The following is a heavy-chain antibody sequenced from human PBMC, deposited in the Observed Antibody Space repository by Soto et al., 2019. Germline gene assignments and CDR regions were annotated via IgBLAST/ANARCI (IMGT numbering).Heavy chain of an antibody. CDR1: GFTFSTYA. D-gene: IGHD2-21*02. CDR2: VSSNGIDE. CDR3: AREHCGRDCTGMDV. Sequence: HPGGSLRLSCAASGFTFSTYAMQWVRQAPGKGLEWVAFVSSNGIDEYYADSMKGRFTISRDNFKNTLYLQMNSLRADDTAVHYCAREHCGRDCTGMDVWGQGTTVTVSS. J-gene: IGHJ6*02. V-gene: IGHV3-30-3*01.